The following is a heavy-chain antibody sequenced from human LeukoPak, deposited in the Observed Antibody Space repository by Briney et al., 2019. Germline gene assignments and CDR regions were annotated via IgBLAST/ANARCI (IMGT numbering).Heavy chain of an antibody. CDR3: ARDPAGVSGVLMVYATYYYYGMDV. Sequence: GASVKVSCKASGYTFTSYGISWVRQAPGQGLEWMEWISAYNGNTNYAQKLQGRVTMTTDTSTSTAYMELRSLRSDDTAVYYCARDPAGVSGVLMVYATYYYYGMDVWGQGTTVTVSS. CDR1: GYTFTSYG. CDR2: ISAYNGNT. J-gene: IGHJ6*02. D-gene: IGHD2-8*01. V-gene: IGHV1-18*01.